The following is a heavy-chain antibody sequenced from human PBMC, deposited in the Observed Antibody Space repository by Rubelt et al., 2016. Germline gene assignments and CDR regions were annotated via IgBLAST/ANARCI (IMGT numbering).Heavy chain of an antibody. D-gene: IGHD5-12*01. V-gene: IGHV3-30*04. CDR1: GFTFSSYA. Sequence: VQLVESGGGLVKPGGSLRLSCAASGFTFSSYAMHWVRQAPGKGLEWVAVISYDGSNRYYADSVKGRFTISRDNSKNTLYLQMNSLGAEDTAVYYCARVVVAYYSYGMDVWGQGTTVTVSS. CDR2: ISYDGSNR. CDR3: ARVVVAYYSYGMDV. J-gene: IGHJ6*02.